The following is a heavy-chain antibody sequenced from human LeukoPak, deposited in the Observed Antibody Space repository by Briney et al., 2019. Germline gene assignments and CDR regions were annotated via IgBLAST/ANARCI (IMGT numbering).Heavy chain of an antibody. CDR2: INHSGST. D-gene: IGHD3-10*01. CDR1: GGSFSGYY. V-gene: IGHV4-34*01. CDR3: ARVRGTMVRGVIITAFDY. J-gene: IGHJ4*02. Sequence: SETPSLTCAVYGGSFSGYYWSWIRQPPGKGLEWIGEINHSGSTNYNPSLESRVTISVDTSKNQFSLKLSSVTAADTAVYYCARVRGTMVRGVIITAFDYWGQGTLVTVSS.